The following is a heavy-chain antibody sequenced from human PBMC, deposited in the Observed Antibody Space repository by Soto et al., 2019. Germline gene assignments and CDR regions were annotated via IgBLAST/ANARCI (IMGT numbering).Heavy chain of an antibody. D-gene: IGHD6-6*01. CDR1: GGSISSGGYH. CDR3: ARDSAIAARAFAI. J-gene: IGHJ3*02. CDR2: IYYSGST. Sequence: PSETLSLTCTVSGGSISSGGYHWNWIRQHPGKGLEWIGSIYYSGSTYYNPSLKSRVTISVDTSKNQFSLKLSSVTAADTAVYYCARDSAIAARAFAIWGQGTMVTVSS. V-gene: IGHV4-31*03.